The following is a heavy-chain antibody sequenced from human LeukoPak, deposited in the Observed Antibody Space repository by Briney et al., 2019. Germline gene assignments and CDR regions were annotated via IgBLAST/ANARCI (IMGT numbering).Heavy chain of an antibody. CDR1: GFTFSSYS. CDR2: ISSSSSTI. D-gene: IGHD1-26*01. V-gene: IGHV3-48*01. J-gene: IGHJ3*02. Sequence: PGGSLRLSCAASGFTFSSYSMNWVRQAPGKGLEWVSYISSSSSTIYYADSVKGRFTISRDNSKNTLYLQMNSLRAEDTAVYYCASESGATDAFDIWGQGTMVTVSS. CDR3: ASESGATDAFDI.